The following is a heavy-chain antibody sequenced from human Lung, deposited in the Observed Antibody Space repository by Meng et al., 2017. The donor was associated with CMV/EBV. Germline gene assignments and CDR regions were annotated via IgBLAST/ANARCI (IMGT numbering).Heavy chain of an antibody. J-gene: IGHJ3*01. D-gene: IGHD1-26*01. Sequence: AGSLRLXCAASEFAFSRYEMKWVRQAPGKGLEWISNIDSPGTTVYYADSVRGRFTISRDNAKNLLFLQMNSLRVDDTAVYYCARGSGSDYFGAVDVWGQGTIVTVSS. CDR1: EFAFSRYE. CDR3: ARGSGSDYFGAVDV. V-gene: IGHV3-48*03. CDR2: IDSPGTTV.